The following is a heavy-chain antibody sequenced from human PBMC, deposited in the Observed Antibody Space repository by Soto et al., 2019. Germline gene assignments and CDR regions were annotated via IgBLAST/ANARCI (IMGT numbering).Heavy chain of an antibody. CDR2: IIPIFGTA. Sequence: QVQLVQSGAEVKKPGSSVKVSCKASGGTFSSYAISWVRQAPGQGLEWMGGIIPIFGTASYAQKFQGRVTITADESTSTAYMELSSLRSEDTAVYYCARVGDCSSTSCYGTGYYYYYYGMDVWGQGTTVTVSS. CDR1: GGTFSSYA. J-gene: IGHJ6*02. CDR3: ARVGDCSSTSCYGTGYYYYYYGMDV. D-gene: IGHD2-2*01. V-gene: IGHV1-69*01.